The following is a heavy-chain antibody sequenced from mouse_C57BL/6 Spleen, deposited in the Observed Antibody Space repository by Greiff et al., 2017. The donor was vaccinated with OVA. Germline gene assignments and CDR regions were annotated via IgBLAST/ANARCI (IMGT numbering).Heavy chain of an antibody. J-gene: IGHJ3*01. D-gene: IGHD4-1*01. V-gene: IGHV5-17*01. CDR1: GFTFSDYG. Sequence: EVKLVESGGGLVKPGGSLKLSCAASGFTFSDYGMHWVRQAPEKGLEWVAYISSGSSTIYYADTVKGRFTISRDNAKTTLFLQMTSLRSEDTAMDYCASEGTNWDAWLAYWGQGTLVTVSA. CDR2: ISSGSSTI. CDR3: ASEGTNWDAWLAY.